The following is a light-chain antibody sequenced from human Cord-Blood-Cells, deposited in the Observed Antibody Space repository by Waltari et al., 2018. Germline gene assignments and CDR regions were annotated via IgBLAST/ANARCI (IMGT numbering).Light chain of an antibody. CDR3: QSYDSSLSGWV. J-gene: IGLJ3*02. Sequence: QSVLTQPPSVSGAPGQMVTISCTGSSSNIGAGYDVHWYQQLPGTAPKPLIYGNSNRPSGVPDRFSGSKSGTSASLAITGLQAEDEADYYCQSYDSSLSGWVFGGGTKLTVL. V-gene: IGLV1-40*01. CDR2: GNS. CDR1: SSNIGAGYD.